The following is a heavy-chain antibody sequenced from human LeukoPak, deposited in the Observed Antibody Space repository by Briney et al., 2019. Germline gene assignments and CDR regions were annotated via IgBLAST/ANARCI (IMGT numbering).Heavy chain of an antibody. V-gene: IGHV3-23*01. CDR3: RAYTYATDF. Sequence: GGSLRLSCAASGFSFSSYVMSWVRQAPGKGLEWVSTITTNSVGTYYADSVKGRFTISRDNSKNTLYLQMNSLRAEDTATYYCRAYTYATDFWGQGTLVAASS. CDR1: GFSFSSYV. CDR2: ITTNSVGT. D-gene: IGHD2-8*01. J-gene: IGHJ4*02.